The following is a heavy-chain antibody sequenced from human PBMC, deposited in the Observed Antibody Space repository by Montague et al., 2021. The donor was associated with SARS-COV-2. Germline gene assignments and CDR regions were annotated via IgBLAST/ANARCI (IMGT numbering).Heavy chain of an antibody. V-gene: IGHV4-39*01. CDR2: IYYSGST. Sequence: SETLSLTCTVSGGSISSSSYYWGWIRQPPGKGLEWIGSIYYSGSTYYNPSLKSRVTISVDTSKNQFSLKLSSVTAADAAVYYCARRRVLRFLETDYYYYGMDVWGQGTPVTVSS. J-gene: IGHJ6*02. CDR1: GGSISSSSYY. D-gene: IGHD3-3*01. CDR3: ARRRVLRFLETDYYYYGMDV.